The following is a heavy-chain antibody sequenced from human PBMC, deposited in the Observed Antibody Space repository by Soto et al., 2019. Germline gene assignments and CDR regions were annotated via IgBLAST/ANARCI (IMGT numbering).Heavy chain of an antibody. J-gene: IGHJ4*02. V-gene: IGHV4-31*03. D-gene: IGHD2-21*02. Sequence: QVQLQESGPGLVKPSQTLSLTCTVSGGSISSGGYYWSWIRQHPGKGLEWIGYIYYSGSTYYNPSLKSRVTLTVDTAKNRVSLKLSSVPAADTAVYYCARRYGGNSGDYWGQGTLVTVSS. CDR3: ARRYGGNSGDY. CDR1: GGSISSGGYY. CDR2: IYYSGST.